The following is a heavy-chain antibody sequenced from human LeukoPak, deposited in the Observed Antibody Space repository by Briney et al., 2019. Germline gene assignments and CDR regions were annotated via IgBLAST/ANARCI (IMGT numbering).Heavy chain of an antibody. CDR1: GFIVSNNY. Sequence: GGSLRLSCAASGFIVSNNYMNWVRQAPGKGLEWVSIIYSGGGTYYADSVKGRFTISRDNSKNTLYLQMNSLRADDRAVYYCARGCYYERSGYCPFDYWGPGTLVTVSS. V-gene: IGHV3-53*01. CDR3: ARGCYYERSGYCPFDY. J-gene: IGHJ4*02. CDR2: IYSGGGT. D-gene: IGHD3-22*01.